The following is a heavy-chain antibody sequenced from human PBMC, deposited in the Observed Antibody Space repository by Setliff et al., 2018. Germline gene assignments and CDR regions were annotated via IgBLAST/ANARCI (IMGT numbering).Heavy chain of an antibody. Sequence: GGSLRLSCVASGFTFSNYEFNWVRQAPGKGLERISYISNGGGAVKYADSVKGRFTISRDNAKNSLYVQMNNLRAEDTAVYYCARDLRGAPNWFDPWGQGTLVTVSS. J-gene: IGHJ5*02. V-gene: IGHV3-48*03. CDR3: ARDLRGAPNWFDP. D-gene: IGHD1-26*01. CDR2: ISNGGGAV. CDR1: GFTFSNYE.